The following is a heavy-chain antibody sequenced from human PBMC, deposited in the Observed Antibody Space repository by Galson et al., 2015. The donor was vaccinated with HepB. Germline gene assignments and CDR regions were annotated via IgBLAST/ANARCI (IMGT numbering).Heavy chain of an antibody. J-gene: IGHJ4*02. CDR3: AREPNSGSLDN. CDR2: ISSSGTT. V-gene: IGHV4-4*07. CDR1: GGSISSFS. Sequence: SETLSLTCTVSGGSISSFSWSWLRQPAGVGLEWIGRISSSGTTIYSPSLESRVTMSIDTSKNRFSLKLISLTAADTALYYCAREPNSGSLDNWGQGTLVTVS. D-gene: IGHD1-26*01.